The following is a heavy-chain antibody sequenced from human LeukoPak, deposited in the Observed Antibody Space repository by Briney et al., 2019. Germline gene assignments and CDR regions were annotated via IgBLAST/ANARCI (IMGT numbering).Heavy chain of an antibody. CDR1: GFTFSSPG. J-gene: IGHJ4*02. CDR2: IRYDGTTT. V-gene: IGHV3-30*02. D-gene: IGHD1-26*01. CDR3: AKETRGSYSDY. Sequence: PGGSLRLSCAASGFTFSSPGMLWVRQAPGKGLEWVAFIRYDGTTTYYADSVKGRFTISRDNSKNTLYLQMNSLRAEDTAVYYCAKETRGSYSDYWGQGALVTVSS.